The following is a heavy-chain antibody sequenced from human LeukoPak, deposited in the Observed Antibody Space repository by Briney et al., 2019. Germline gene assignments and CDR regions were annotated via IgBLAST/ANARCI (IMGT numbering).Heavy chain of an antibody. V-gene: IGHV4-31*03. Sequence: PSETLSLTCTVSGGSLSSGGYYRGWIRKHPGMGLEWIGSIYYSGSTYYTPSLKSRVNISVDTSKSQFALNLTSVTAADTAVYYCARVSSARNGFDYWGQGTLVTVSS. J-gene: IGHJ4*02. CDR1: GGSLSSGGYY. CDR3: ARVSSARNGFDY. CDR2: IYYSGST. D-gene: IGHD1-14*01.